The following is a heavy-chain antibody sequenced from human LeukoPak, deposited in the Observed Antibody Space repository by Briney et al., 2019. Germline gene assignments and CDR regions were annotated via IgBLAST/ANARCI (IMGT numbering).Heavy chain of an antibody. D-gene: IGHD4-17*01. V-gene: IGHV3-48*01. J-gene: IGHJ4*02. CDR1: GFIFTSYS. Sequence: TGGSLRLSCAASGFIFTSYSMNWVRQAPGKGLEWVSYISSSSSTIYYADSAKGRFTISRDNAKNSLYLQMNSLRAEDTAVYYCARQRAGFTVTTSDYWGQGTLVTVSS. CDR2: ISSSSSTI. CDR3: ARQRAGFTVTTSDY.